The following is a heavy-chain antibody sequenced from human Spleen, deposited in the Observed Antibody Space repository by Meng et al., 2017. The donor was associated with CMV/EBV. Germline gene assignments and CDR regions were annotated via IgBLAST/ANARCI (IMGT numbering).Heavy chain of an antibody. J-gene: IGHJ4*02. CDR2: ISPHSGNT. V-gene: IGHV1-18*01. Sequence: ASVKVSCKASGYNFRSYGFSWVRQAPGQGLEWMGWISPHSGNTNYAQKFLGRVTMTTDTSTSTAYMDLRGLRYDDSAVYYCARMYCSSTTCYSWENYFDFWGQGTLVTVSS. D-gene: IGHD2-2*01. CDR3: ARMYCSSTTCYSWENYFDF. CDR1: GYNFRSYG.